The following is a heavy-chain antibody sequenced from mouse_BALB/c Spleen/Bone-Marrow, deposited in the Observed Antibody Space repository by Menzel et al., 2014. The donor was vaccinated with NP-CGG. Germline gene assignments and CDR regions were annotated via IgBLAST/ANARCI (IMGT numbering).Heavy chain of an antibody. J-gene: IGHJ1*01. CDR1: GYTFTRYD. D-gene: IGHD2-1*01. CDR2: SYPGDGSI. Sequence: VKLVEAGAELAKPGALVKISCKAPGYTFTRYDINWVKQWPGQGLEWIGWSYPGDGSIKYNEKFKGKATLTADKSSSTAYMQLSSLTYENSAVYFCARSGNYYGNYYWSFDVWGAGTAVAVSS. V-gene: IGHV1S56*01. CDR3: ARSGNYYGNYYWSFDV.